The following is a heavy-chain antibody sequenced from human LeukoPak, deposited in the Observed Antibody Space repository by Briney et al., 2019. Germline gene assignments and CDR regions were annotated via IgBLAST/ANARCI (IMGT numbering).Heavy chain of an antibody. J-gene: IGHJ4*02. CDR2: ISSDGNTK. CDR1: GFTFSSYG. V-gene: IGHV3-30*19. D-gene: IGHD6-13*01. CDR3: AREATAAAYFDY. Sequence: GRSLRLSCAASGFTFSSYGMHWVRQAPGKGLEWVAVISSDGNTKYYADSVKGRFTISRDNSKNTLYLQMNSLRAEDSAVYYCAREATAAAYFDYWGQGTLVTVSS.